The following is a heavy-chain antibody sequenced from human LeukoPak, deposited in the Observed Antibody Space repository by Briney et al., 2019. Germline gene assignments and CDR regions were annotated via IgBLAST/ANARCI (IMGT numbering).Heavy chain of an antibody. CDR3: ARDGIYGLIYGSERPNNWFDP. CDR1: GGTFSSYA. D-gene: IGHD3-10*01. Sequence: ASVKVSCKASGGTFSSYAISWVRQAPGQGLEWMGGIIPIFGTANYAQKFQGRVTITADESTSTAYMELSSLRSEDTAVYYCARDGIYGLIYGSERPNNWFDPWGQGTLVTVSS. CDR2: IIPIFGTA. V-gene: IGHV1-69*13. J-gene: IGHJ5*02.